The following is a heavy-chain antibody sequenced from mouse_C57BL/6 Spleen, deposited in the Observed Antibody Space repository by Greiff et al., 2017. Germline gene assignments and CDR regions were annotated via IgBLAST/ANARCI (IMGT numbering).Heavy chain of an antibody. V-gene: IGHV5-6*01. D-gene: IGHD3-3*01. Sequence: VQGVESGGDLVKPGGSLTLSCAASGFTFSSYGMSWVRQTPDKRLEWVATISSGGSYTYYPDSVPGRFTISRDNAKNTLYLQMSSLKSEDTAMYSCARQEGTNYWYFDVWGTGTTVTVSS. CDR1: GFTFSSYG. J-gene: IGHJ1*03. CDR3: ARQEGTNYWYFDV. CDR2: ISSGGSYT.